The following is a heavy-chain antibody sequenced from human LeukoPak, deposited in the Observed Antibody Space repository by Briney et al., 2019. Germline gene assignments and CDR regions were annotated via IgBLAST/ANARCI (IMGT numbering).Heavy chain of an antibody. CDR3: ARGATAYFDY. CDR2: TYYRSKWYY. CDR1: GDSVPSNSVA. D-gene: IGHD5-12*01. Sequence: SQTLSLTCAISGDSVPSNSVAWNWVRQSPSRGLEWLGRTYYRSKWYYDYAVSVKSRITINPDTSKNQFSLQLNSVTPEDTAVYYCARGATAYFDYWGHGTLVTVSS. V-gene: IGHV6-1*01. J-gene: IGHJ4*01.